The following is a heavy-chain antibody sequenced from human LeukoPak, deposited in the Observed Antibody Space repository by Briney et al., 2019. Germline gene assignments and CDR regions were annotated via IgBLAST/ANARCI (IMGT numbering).Heavy chain of an antibody. CDR1: GGSISSSSYY. Sequence: PSETLSLTCTVSGGSISSSSYYWGWIRQPPGKGLEWIGSIYYSGSTYYNPSLKSRVTISVDTSKNQFSLKLSSVTAADTAVYYCARDPLSSSWYSNVGFDPWGQGTLVTVSS. D-gene: IGHD6-13*01. V-gene: IGHV4-39*07. CDR2: IYYSGST. J-gene: IGHJ5*02. CDR3: ARDPLSSSWYSNVGFDP.